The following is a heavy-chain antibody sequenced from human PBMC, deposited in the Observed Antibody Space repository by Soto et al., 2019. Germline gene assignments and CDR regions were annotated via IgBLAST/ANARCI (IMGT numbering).Heavy chain of an antibody. D-gene: IGHD5-12*01. CDR3: ARWHGYADF. CDR2: MSIGDAKT. CDR1: GFTFSYYS. Sequence: PGGALRLSWAAAGFTFSYYSMAWVRQTPEKGVEGVSGMSIGDAKTFYIDSVRGRFTVSRDSVKNTVDLQMNSLRAEDTALSYCARWHGYADFWRKGTLVTVSS. J-gene: IGHJ4*02. V-gene: IGHV3-23*01.